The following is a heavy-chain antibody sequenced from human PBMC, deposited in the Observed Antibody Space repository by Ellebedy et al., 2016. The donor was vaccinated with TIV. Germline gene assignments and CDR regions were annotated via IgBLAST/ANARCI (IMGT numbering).Heavy chain of an antibody. CDR1: GFTVSSVY. D-gene: IGHD4-23*01. CDR2: IYSDAAT. CDR3: ARDPVGVGPAFDI. V-gene: IGHV3-66*01. J-gene: IGHJ3*02. Sequence: PGGSLRLSCAASGFTVSSVYVSWVRQAPGKGLEWLSVIYSDAATYYADSVKGRFTISRDNSKNPLYLQVNSLRAEDTAVYYCARDPVGVGPAFDIWGQGTMVTVSS.